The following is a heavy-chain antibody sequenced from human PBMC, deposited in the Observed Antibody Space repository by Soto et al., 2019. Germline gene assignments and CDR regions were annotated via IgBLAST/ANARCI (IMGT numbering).Heavy chain of an antibody. CDR2: ISYYGSNK. CDR3: AKDQASGQGSFDS. Sequence: WGSRRLGCSASVVTFNIYGMHWFRQAPDNWLEWVALISYYGSNKYYAGSVKVRFTISRDNSKNTLFLQMNSLRADDTAVYYCAKDQASGQGSFDSWGQGTLVTVSS. J-gene: IGHJ4*02. CDR1: VVTFNIYG. V-gene: IGHV3-30*18.